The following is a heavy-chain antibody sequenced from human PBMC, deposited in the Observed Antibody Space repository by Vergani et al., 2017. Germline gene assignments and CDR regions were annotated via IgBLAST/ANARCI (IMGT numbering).Heavy chain of an antibody. CDR2: IHYSENT. J-gene: IGHJ6*03. D-gene: IGHD1-26*01. Sequence: QVQLQESGPGLVKSSETLSLTCSVSFDSIRNLYCNWIRQPPGKGLEWIGSIHYSENTNYNPSLKTRVTISVDTSKNQFSLTLTSVTAADTAVYYCARENKRERYNESYQYYQFSYMDVWGKGTTVTVSS. CDR1: FDSIRNLY. CDR3: ARENKRERYNESYQYYQFSYMDV. V-gene: IGHV4-59*11.